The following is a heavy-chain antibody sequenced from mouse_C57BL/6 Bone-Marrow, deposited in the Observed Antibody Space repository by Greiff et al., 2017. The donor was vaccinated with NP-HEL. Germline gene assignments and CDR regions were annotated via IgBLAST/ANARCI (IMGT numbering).Heavy chain of an antibody. Sequence: EVMLVESGGGLVQPGESLKLSCESNEYEFPSHDMSWVRTTPEQRLELVAAINSDGGRPYYQDTMDRRFIISRDNTNKTLYQQIGSLRSEDTALYYCAGRDWGQGTTLTVSS. J-gene: IGHJ2*01. CDR2: INSDGGRP. V-gene: IGHV5-2*01. CDR3: AGRD. CDR1: EYEFPSHD.